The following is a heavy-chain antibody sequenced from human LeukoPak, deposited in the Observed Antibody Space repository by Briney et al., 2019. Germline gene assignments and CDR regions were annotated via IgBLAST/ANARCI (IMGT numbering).Heavy chain of an antibody. V-gene: IGHV4-4*07. CDR3: ARESSGSFKDDAFDI. D-gene: IGHD1-26*01. CDR2: IHTSGST. J-gene: IGHJ3*02. CDR1: GGTISSYY. Sequence: SETLSLTCTVSGGTISSYYWSWIRQPAGKGLEWIGRIHTSGSTNYNPSLKSRVTMSVDTSKNQFSLKLSSVTAADTAVYYCARESSGSFKDDAFDIWGQGTMVTVSS.